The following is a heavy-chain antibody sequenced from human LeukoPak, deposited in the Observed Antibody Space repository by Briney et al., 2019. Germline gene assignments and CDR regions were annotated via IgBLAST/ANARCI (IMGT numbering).Heavy chain of an antibody. CDR1: GFTFSSYA. Sequence: AGGSLRLSCAASGFTFSSYAMHWVRQAPGKGLEWVAVISYDGSNKYYADSVKGRFTISRDNSKNTLYLQLNSLRVEDTAVYYCAKSGNYWRFFDYWGQGTLVTVSS. J-gene: IGHJ4*02. CDR3: AKSGNYWRFFDY. D-gene: IGHD1-26*01. CDR2: ISYDGSNK. V-gene: IGHV3-30*07.